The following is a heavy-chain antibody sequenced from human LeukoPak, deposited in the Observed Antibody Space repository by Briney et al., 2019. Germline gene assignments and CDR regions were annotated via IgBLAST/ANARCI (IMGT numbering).Heavy chain of an antibody. D-gene: IGHD3-10*01. V-gene: IGHV3-74*01. CDR2: INRDGSTT. CDR3: ARDKKSGESSEIDY. CDR1: GFTFSNYW. J-gene: IGHJ4*02. Sequence: GGSLRLSCAASGFTFSNYWVHWVRQAPAKGLVWVSRINRDGSTTNYADSVKGRFTVSRDNAKNTLNLQMNSLRAEDTAVYYCARDKKSGESSEIDYWGQGTLVTVSS.